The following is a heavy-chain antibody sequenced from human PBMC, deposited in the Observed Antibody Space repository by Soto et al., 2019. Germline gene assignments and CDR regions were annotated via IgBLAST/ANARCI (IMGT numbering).Heavy chain of an antibody. CDR2: IYYSGST. V-gene: IGHV4-59*01. J-gene: IGHJ6*03. Sequence: SETLSLTCTVSGGSISSYYWSWIRQPPGKGLEWIGYIYYSGSTNYNPSLKSRVTISVDTSKNQFSLKLSSVTAADTAVYYCARAVSYCSSTSCSYYYYYYMDVWGKGTTVTVSS. CDR3: ARAVSYCSSTSCSYYYYYYMDV. D-gene: IGHD2-2*01. CDR1: GGSISSYY.